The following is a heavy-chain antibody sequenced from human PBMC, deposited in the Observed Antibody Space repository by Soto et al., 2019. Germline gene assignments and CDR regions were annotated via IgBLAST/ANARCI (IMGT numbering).Heavy chain of an antibody. Sequence: EVQLVESGGGVVQPGRSLRLSCAASGFTFDDYAMHWVRQAPGKGLEWVSSISWNSGRFAYADSVKGRFTISRDSAKNSLYQQMNSLRAEDTALYYCAKGVLYYDILTGAFDCWGQGTLVTVSS. J-gene: IGHJ4*02. CDR1: GFTFDDYA. V-gene: IGHV3-9*01. CDR2: ISWNSGRF. CDR3: AKGVLYYDILTGAFDC. D-gene: IGHD3-9*01.